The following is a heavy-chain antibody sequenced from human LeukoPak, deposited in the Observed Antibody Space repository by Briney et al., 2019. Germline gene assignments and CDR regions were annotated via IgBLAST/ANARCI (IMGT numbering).Heavy chain of an antibody. D-gene: IGHD6-13*01. Sequence: GGSLRLSCAASGFTFSSSWMSWARQAPGKGLEWVAYIWYDGSKKEYVDSVKGRFTISRDDSKNTLYLQMNSLRVEDTAVYYCARDPGYIATWYDYWGQGTLVTVSS. J-gene: IGHJ4*02. CDR3: ARDPGYIATWYDY. CDR2: IWYDGSKK. V-gene: IGHV3-33*08. CDR1: GFTFSSSW.